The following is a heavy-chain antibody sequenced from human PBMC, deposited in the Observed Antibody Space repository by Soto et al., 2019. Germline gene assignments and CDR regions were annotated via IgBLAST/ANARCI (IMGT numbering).Heavy chain of an antibody. CDR1: GGSISSGDYY. V-gene: IGHV4-31*03. J-gene: IGHJ4*02. D-gene: IGHD4-4*01. CDR2: IYYSGST. CDR3: AREEYSNRYFDY. Sequence: SETLSLTCTVSGGSISSGDYYWSWIRQHPGKGLEWIGYIYYSGSTYYNPSLRSRVTISVDTSKNQFSLKLSSVTAADTAVYYCAREEYSNRYFDYWGQGTLVTVSS.